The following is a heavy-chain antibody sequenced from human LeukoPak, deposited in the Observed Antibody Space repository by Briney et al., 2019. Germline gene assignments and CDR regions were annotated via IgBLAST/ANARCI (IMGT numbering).Heavy chain of an antibody. CDR3: ARDSSSFDY. CDR1: GDSINNYY. Sequence: SETLSLTCTVSGDSINNYYWNWIRQSPGKGLEWIGYIFHFGSPHYSPSLRSRVTISIDTSKNQFSLKLTSVTAADTAVYYCARDSSSFDYWGQGTLVTVSS. CDR2: IFHFGSP. V-gene: IGHV4-59*12. D-gene: IGHD6-6*01. J-gene: IGHJ4*02.